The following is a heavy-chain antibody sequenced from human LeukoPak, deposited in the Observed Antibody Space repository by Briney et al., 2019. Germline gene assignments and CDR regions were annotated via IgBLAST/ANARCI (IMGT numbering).Heavy chain of an antibody. Sequence: GGSLRLSCVASGFTFSDYYMSWIRQAPGKGLEWVSYISSSGSTIYYADSVKGRFTISRDNAKNSLYLQMNSLRAEDTAVYYCARDKVWSGYYRARSRDAFDIWGQGTMVTVSS. J-gene: IGHJ3*02. D-gene: IGHD3-3*01. V-gene: IGHV3-11*04. CDR2: ISSSGSTI. CDR3: ARDKVWSGYYRARSRDAFDI. CDR1: GFTFSDYY.